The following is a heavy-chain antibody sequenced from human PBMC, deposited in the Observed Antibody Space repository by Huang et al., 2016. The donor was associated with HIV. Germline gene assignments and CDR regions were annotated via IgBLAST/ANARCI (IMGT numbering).Heavy chain of an antibody. Sequence: QMQLQQRGAGLLKPSETLSLTCGVSGGSFTGNSLTWIRQAPGKGLAWIGEVNDSGATNYTPSLNGRVTISLDKSNRELSLNLRSVTAADTAVYYCARQWTILEWLLGLDVWGQGTTVIVSS. CDR3: ARQWTILEWLLGLDV. D-gene: IGHD3-3*01. J-gene: IGHJ6*02. V-gene: IGHV4-34*02. CDR2: VNDSGAT. CDR1: GGSFTGNS.